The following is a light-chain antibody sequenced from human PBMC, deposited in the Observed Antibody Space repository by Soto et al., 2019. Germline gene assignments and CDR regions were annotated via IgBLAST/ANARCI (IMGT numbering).Light chain of an antibody. J-gene: IGKJ1*01. CDR1: QSVTSDY. CDR3: QQHSSSPWT. V-gene: IGKV3-20*01. CDR2: AVS. Sequence: DIVLTQSPGTLSLSPGESAALSCRASQSVTSDYLVWYRQKPGQAPRLLIYAVSSRAAGIPDRFSGSGSGTDFTLTITRLQPEDSAVYYCQQHSSSPWTFGQGTMVEV.